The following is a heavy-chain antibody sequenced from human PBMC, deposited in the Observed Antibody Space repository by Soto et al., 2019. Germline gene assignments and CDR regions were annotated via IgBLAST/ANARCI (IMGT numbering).Heavy chain of an antibody. CDR2: IWYDGSNK. D-gene: IGHD3-9*01. J-gene: IGHJ4*02. Sequence: GGSLRLSCAASGFTFSSYGRHWVRQAPGKGLEWVAVIWYDGSNKYYADSVKGRFTISRDNSKNTLYLQMNSLRAEDTAVYYCARVKRDYDILTGPFDYWGQGTLVTVSS. CDR1: GFTFSSYG. CDR3: ARVKRDYDILTGPFDY. V-gene: IGHV3-33*01.